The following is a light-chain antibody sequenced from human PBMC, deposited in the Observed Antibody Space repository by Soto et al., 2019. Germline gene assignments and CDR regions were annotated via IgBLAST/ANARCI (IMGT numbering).Light chain of an antibody. CDR1: KSDIYTYDY. CDR3: SSYSRSNTLV. CDR2: DVS. Sequence: QSVLTQPGSVSGSPGQSITISCTGTKSDIYTYDYVSWYQQHPGKVPKLIIYDVSRRPSGVSNRFSGSKSGNTASLHISGLQAGDEADYYCSSYSRSNTLVFGTGTKVTVL. V-gene: IGLV2-14*03. J-gene: IGLJ1*01.